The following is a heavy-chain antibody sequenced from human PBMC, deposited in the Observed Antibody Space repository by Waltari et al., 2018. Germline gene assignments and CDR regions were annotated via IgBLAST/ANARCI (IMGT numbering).Heavy chain of an antibody. CDR1: GGHFSSYA. Sequence: QVQLVQSGAEVKKPGSSVKVSCKASGGHFSSYANSWVRQARGQGLEWMGGIIPSFGTADYAQKFQGRVTITADESTSTAYMELSSLRSEDTAVYYCASVPVGGAKGYYGMDVWGQGTTVTVSS. J-gene: IGHJ6*02. D-gene: IGHD1-26*01. CDR3: ASVPVGGAKGYYGMDV. V-gene: IGHV1-69*01. CDR2: IIPSFGTA.